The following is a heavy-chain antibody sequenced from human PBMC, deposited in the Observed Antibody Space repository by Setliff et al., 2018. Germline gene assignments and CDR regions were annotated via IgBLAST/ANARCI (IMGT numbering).Heavy chain of an antibody. CDR3: SRLVRYCTTTSCQRLSGDEY. Sequence: ASVKVSCKASGYTFSNYGITWVRQAPGQGLEWMGWISGYSGNTKYAQKFQGRVTMTTDTSTGTAYLELRSLRSDDTAVYYCSRLVRYCTTTSCQRLSGDEYWGQGTLVTVSS. CDR1: GYTFSNYG. V-gene: IGHV1-18*01. D-gene: IGHD2-2*01. J-gene: IGHJ4*02. CDR2: ISGYSGNT.